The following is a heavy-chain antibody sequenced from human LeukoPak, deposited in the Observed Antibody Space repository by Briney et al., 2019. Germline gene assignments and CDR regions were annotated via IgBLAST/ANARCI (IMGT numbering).Heavy chain of an antibody. CDR3: AGSVTSRVVLDY. D-gene: IGHD3-10*01. J-gene: IGHJ4*02. Sequence: SQTLSLTCTVSGGPISSGGYYWSWIRQHPGKGLEWTGYIYYSGSTYYNPSLKSRVAISVDTSKNQFSLKLSSVTAADTAIYYCAGSVTSRVVLDYWGQGTLVTVSS. V-gene: IGHV4-31*03. CDR1: GGPISSGGYY. CDR2: IYYSGST.